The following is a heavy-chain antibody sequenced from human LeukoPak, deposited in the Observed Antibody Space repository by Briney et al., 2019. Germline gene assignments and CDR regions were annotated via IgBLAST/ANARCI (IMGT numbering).Heavy chain of an antibody. CDR3: ARVTGYMIEDYFDY. J-gene: IGHJ4*02. V-gene: IGHV4-4*07. Sequence: SETLSLTCTVSGYSISSGYYWSWIRQPAGKGLEWIGRIYTSGSTNYNPSLKSRVTMSVDTSKNQFSLKLSSVTAADTAVYYCARVTGYMIEDYFDYWGQGILVTVSS. D-gene: IGHD3-9*01. CDR2: IYTSGST. CDR1: GYSISSGYY.